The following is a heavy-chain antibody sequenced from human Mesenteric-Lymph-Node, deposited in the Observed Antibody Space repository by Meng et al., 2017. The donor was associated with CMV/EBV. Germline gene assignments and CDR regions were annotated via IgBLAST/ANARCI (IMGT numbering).Heavy chain of an antibody. CDR1: GGSFSGYY. Sequence: QGQLSQWGAGLLKPSETLSVTCAVYGGSFSGYYWNWIRQSSEKGLEWIGEINHSGSTTYNPSFTSRIIISVDTSTNQISLNMSSVTAADTAVYYCARGSSYDILTGYFDYWGQGALVTVSS. D-gene: IGHD3-9*01. J-gene: IGHJ4*02. CDR3: ARGSSYDILTGYFDY. CDR2: INHSGST. V-gene: IGHV4-34*01.